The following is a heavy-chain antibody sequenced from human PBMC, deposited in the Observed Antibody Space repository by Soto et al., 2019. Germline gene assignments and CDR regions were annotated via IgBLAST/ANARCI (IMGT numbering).Heavy chain of an antibody. CDR2: IIPILGIA. J-gene: IGHJ4*02. CDR1: GGTFSSYT. Sequence: QVQLVQSGAAVKKPGSSVKVSCKASGGTFSSYTISWVRQAPGQGLEWMGRIIPILGIANYAQKFQGRVTITADKSTSTAYMELSSLRSEDTAVYYCARDEGYMVVRGVDDYWGQGTLVTVSS. CDR3: ARDEGYMVVRGVDDY. D-gene: IGHD3-10*01. V-gene: IGHV1-69*08.